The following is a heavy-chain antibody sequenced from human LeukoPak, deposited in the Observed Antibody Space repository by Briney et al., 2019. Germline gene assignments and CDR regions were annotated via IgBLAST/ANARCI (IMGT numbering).Heavy chain of an antibody. CDR1: GGTFSSYA. J-gene: IGHJ4*02. CDR3: ATDRAPLRWFDY. D-gene: IGHD4-23*01. CDR2: IIPIFGTA. Sequence: SVKFSCKASGGTFSSYAISWVRQAPGQGLEWMGGIIPIFGTANYAQKFQGRVTITADESTSTAYMELSSLRSEDTAVYYCATDRAPLRWFDYWGQGTLVTVSS. V-gene: IGHV1-69*13.